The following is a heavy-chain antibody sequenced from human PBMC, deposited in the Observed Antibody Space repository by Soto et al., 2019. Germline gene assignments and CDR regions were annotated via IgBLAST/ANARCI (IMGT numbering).Heavy chain of an antibody. CDR2: LSGYNGDT. Sequence: ASVKVSCKASDETFTTYGVSWVRQAPGQGLEWMGWLSGYNGDTKYVEKFQDRVTMTKDTTTSTAYMELRSLSSDDTAVYYCARDPRAFMATPTAAFDIWGQGTMVTVSS. V-gene: IGHV1-18*04. D-gene: IGHD5-12*01. J-gene: IGHJ3*02. CDR1: DETFTTYG. CDR3: ARDPRAFMATPTAAFDI.